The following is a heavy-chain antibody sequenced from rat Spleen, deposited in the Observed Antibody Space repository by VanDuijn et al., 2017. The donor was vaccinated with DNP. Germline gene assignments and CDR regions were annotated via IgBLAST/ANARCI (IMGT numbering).Heavy chain of an antibody. J-gene: IGHJ1*01. CDR3: ARHYGGYSYYWYFDF. V-gene: IGHV5S23*01. Sequence: EVQLVESGGGLVQAGRSLKLSCAASGFTFSDYYMAWVRQAPTKGLEWVATISTSGGSTYYRDSVKGRFTISRDNAKNTLYLQMDSLRSEDTATYYCARHYGGYSYYWYFDFWGPGTMVTVSS. D-gene: IGHD1-11*01. CDR1: GFTFSDYY. CDR2: ISTSGGST.